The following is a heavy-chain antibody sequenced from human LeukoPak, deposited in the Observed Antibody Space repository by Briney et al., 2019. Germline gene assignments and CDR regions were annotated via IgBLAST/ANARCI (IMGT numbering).Heavy chain of an antibody. CDR1: GFTFSSYA. D-gene: IGHD3-9*01. V-gene: IGHV3-23*01. CDR2: FSGNGGGT. Sequence: GGSLRLSCAASGFTFSSYAMSWVRQAPGRGLEWVSSFSGNGGGTYYADSVKGRFTISRDNSKNTLYLQMNSLRAEDTAVYYCAKDGGEYYDILTGYYPRLYYMDVWGKGTTVTISS. CDR3: AKDGGEYYDILTGYYPRLYYMDV. J-gene: IGHJ6*03.